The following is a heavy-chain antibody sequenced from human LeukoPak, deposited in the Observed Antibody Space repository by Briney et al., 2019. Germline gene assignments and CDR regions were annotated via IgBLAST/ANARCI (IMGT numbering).Heavy chain of an antibody. J-gene: IGHJ3*02. CDR3: AKSVPHGGHDFRDAFEI. CDR1: GFTFSSYA. Sequence: GGSLRLSCAASGFTFSSYAMSWVRQAPGRGLEWVSAISGSGGSTYYADSVKGRFTLSRDNSKSTLYLQMNSLRADDTAVYFCAKSVPHGGHDFRDAFEIWGQGTMVTVSS. CDR2: ISGSGGST. D-gene: IGHD2-2*01. V-gene: IGHV3-23*01.